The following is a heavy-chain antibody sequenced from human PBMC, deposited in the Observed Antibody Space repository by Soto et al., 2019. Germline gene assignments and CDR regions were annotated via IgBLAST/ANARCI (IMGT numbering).Heavy chain of an antibody. CDR3: ARDLAYCGGDCYTFDY. D-gene: IGHD2-21*02. CDR1: GFTFSSYA. J-gene: IGHJ4*02. CDR2: ISYDGSNK. V-gene: IGHV3-30-3*01. Sequence: GGSLRLSCAASGFTFSSYAMHWVRQAPGKGLEWVAVISYDGSNKYYADSVKGRFTISRDNSKNTLYLQMNSLRAEDTVVYYCARDLAYCGGDCYTFDYWGQGTLVTVSS.